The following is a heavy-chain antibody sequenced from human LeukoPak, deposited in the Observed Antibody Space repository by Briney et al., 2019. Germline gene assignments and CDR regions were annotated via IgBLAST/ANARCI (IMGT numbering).Heavy chain of an antibody. J-gene: IGHJ3*02. Sequence: SETLSLTCTVSGGSISSYYWSWIRQPPGKGLEWIGYIYYSGSTNYNPSLKSRVTISVDTSKNQFSLKLSSVTAADTAVYYCARESKTIFGVVTAFDIWGQGTMVTVSS. D-gene: IGHD3-3*01. CDR3: ARESKTIFGVVTAFDI. CDR1: GGSISSYY. V-gene: IGHV4-59*12. CDR2: IYYSGST.